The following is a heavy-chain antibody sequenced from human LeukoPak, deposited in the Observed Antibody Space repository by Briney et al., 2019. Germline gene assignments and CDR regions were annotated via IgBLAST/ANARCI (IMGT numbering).Heavy chain of an antibody. V-gene: IGHV4-39*01. D-gene: IGHD3-22*01. Sequence: SETLSLTCTVSGGSIDSSTYYWGWIRQPPGKGLEWIGSIYYSGGTYSNPSLKSRVTISIDTSKNQFSLKLSSVTAADTAMYYCARLGFTMILVATTWGQGTLVTVSS. CDR3: ARLGFTMILVATT. CDR2: IYYSGGT. J-gene: IGHJ4*02. CDR1: GGSIDSSTYY.